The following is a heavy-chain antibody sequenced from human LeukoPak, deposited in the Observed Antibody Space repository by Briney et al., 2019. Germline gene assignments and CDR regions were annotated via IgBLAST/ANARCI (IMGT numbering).Heavy chain of an antibody. CDR3: ARAVTWIDP. Sequence: GGSLRLSCAASGLIFGTYGMHWVRQAPGKGLEWVAFIQNDGNDKYYADSVKGRFTVSRDNSKNTLDLQMNGLRAEDTAVYYCARAVTWIDPWGQGTLVTVSS. CDR1: GLIFGTYG. CDR2: IQNDGNDK. V-gene: IGHV3-30*19. J-gene: IGHJ5*02.